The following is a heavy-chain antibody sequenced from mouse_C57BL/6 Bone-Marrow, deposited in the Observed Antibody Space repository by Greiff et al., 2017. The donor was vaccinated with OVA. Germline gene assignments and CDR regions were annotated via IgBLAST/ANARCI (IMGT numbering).Heavy chain of an antibody. D-gene: IGHD3-2*02. CDR1: GFKIKNTY. Sequence: EVQLQQSVAELVRPGASVKLSCTASGFKIKNTYMHWVKQRPEQGLEWIGRIDPANGNTKYAPKFQGKATIPADTSSTTAYLQLSSLTSEDTAIYYGARGTAQATPGLFAYWGQGTLVTVSA. J-gene: IGHJ3*01. V-gene: IGHV14-3*01. CDR2: IDPANGNT. CDR3: ARGTAQATPGLFAY.